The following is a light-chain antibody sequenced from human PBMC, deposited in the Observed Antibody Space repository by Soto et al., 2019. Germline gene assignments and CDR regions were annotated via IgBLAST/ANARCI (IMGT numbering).Light chain of an antibody. CDR2: DAS. Sequence: DIQMTQSPSTLSAFVGDTVTITCRASQSISHWLAWYQQRPGRAPKLLIYDASSLESGVPSRFSGSGSGTEFTLTISSLQPDDFATYYCQQYSAYLYTFGQGTKLEIK. CDR1: QSISHW. J-gene: IGKJ2*01. V-gene: IGKV1-5*01. CDR3: QQYSAYLYT.